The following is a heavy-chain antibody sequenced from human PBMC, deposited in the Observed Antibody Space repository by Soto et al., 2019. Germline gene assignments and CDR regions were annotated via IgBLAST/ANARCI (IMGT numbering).Heavy chain of an antibody. D-gene: IGHD3-22*01. CDR1: GFTFSSYA. V-gene: IGHV3-23*01. CDR2: ISGSGGST. J-gene: IGHJ6*02. Sequence: PGGSLRLSCAASGFTFSSYAMSWVRQAPGKGLEWVSAISGSGGSTYYADSVKGRFTISRDNSKNTLYLQMNSLRAEDTAVYYCANDYYDSSGYYYRYYYYGMDVWGQGTTVTVS. CDR3: ANDYYDSSGYYYRYYYYGMDV.